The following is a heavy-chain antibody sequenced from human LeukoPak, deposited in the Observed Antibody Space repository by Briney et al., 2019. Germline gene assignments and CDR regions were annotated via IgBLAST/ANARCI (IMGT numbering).Heavy chain of an antibody. Sequence: GGSLRLSCAASGXTFSDSAMNWVRQASGKGLEWVGHIRGKTNSYATAYAESVRGRFTISRDDSRNTAHLQMNSLKTEDTAVYYCTGGSGWYSPDYWGQGTLVTVSS. CDR2: IRGKTNSYAT. CDR1: GXTFSDSA. CDR3: TGGSGWYSPDY. V-gene: IGHV3-73*01. J-gene: IGHJ4*02. D-gene: IGHD6-19*01.